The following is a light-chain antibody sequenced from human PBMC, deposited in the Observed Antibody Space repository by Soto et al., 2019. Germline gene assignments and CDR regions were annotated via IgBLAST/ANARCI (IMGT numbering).Light chain of an antibody. J-gene: IGKJ1*01. CDR3: VQALQSPPWT. V-gene: IGKV2-28*01. CDR2: LGS. Sequence: DIVITQSPLSLPVTPGESASISCRSSQSLLHSSGNNYLDWYLQKPGHSPQLLIYLGSNRASGVPDRFSGSGSGTDFTLKISRVEAEDVGIYYCVQALQSPPWTFGQGTKVDIK. CDR1: QSLLHSSGNNY.